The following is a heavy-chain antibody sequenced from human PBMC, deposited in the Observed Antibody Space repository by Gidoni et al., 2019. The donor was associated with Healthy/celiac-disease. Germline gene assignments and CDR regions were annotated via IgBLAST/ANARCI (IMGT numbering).Heavy chain of an antibody. V-gene: IGHV5-10-1*03. D-gene: IGHD6-13*01. CDR1: GYSFTSYW. J-gene: IGHJ6*02. CDR3: ARIAAATYYYYYGMDV. Sequence: EVQLVQSGAEVKKPGESLWISCKGSGYSFTSYWISWVRQMPGKGLEWMGRIDPSDSYTNYSPSFQGHVTISADKSISTAYLQWSSLKASDTAMYYCARIAAATYYYYYGMDVWGQGTTVTVSS. CDR2: IDPSDSYT.